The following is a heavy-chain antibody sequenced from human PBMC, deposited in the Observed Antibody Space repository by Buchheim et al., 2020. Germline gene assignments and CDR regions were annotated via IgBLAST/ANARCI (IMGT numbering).Heavy chain of an antibody. CDR3: ARVPWLRFLGYFDY. CDR2: INHSGST. D-gene: IGHD5-12*01. J-gene: IGHJ4*02. Sequence: QVQLQESGPGLVKPSQTLSLTCTVSGGSISSGGYYWSWIRQPPGKGLEWIGEINHSGSTNYNPSLKSRVTISVDTSKNQFSLKLSSVTAADTAVYYCARVPWLRFLGYFDYWGQGTL. CDR1: GGSISSGGYY. V-gene: IGHV4-31*03.